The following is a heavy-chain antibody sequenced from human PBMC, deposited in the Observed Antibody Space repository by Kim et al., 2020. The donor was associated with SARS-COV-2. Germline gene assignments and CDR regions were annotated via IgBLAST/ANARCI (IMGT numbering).Heavy chain of an antibody. J-gene: IGHJ4*02. V-gene: IGHV3-13*04. CDR2: IGTAGDT. CDR1: GFTFSSYD. D-gene: IGHD3-9*01. Sequence: GGSLRLSCAASGFTFSSYDMHWVRQATGKGLEWVSAIGTAGDTYYPGSVKGRFTISRENAKNSLYLQMNSLRAGDTAVYYCARAPLNWLFPDYWGQGTLVTVSS. CDR3: ARAPLNWLFPDY.